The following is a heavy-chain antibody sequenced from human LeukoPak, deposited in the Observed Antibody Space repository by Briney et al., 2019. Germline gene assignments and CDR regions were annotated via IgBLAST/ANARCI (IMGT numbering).Heavy chain of an antibody. J-gene: IGHJ4*02. V-gene: IGHV1-2*02. CDR3: ARGYGKNYVFDY. CDR2: INPNSGGT. D-gene: IGHD3-10*02. Sequence: ASVKVSCKAFGYTFTSYYIHWVRQAPGQGLEWMGWINPNSGGTNYAQKFQGRVTMTRDTSISTAYMELSRLRSDDTAVYYCARGYGKNYVFDYWGQGTLVTVSS. CDR1: GYTFTSYY.